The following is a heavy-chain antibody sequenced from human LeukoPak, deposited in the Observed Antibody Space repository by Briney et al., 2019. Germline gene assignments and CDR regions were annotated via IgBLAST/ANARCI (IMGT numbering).Heavy chain of an antibody. CDR3: AKGLQYQLLPDFDY. CDR2: ISWNSGSI. Sequence: PVRSLRLSCAASGFTFYDYAMRCVRAAPGEGLEWVSGISWNSGSICYADSVKGRFTISRDNAKNSLYLQMNSLRAEDTAVYYCAKGLQYQLLPDFDYWGQGTLVTVSS. J-gene: IGHJ4*02. V-gene: IGHV3-9*01. CDR1: GFTFYDYA. D-gene: IGHD2-2*01.